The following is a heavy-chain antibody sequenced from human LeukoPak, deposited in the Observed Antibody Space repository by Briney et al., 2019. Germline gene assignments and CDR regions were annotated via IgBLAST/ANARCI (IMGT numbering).Heavy chain of an antibody. Sequence: PSETLSLTCTVSGGSISSGGYYWSWIRQHPGKGLEWIGYIYYSGSTSYNPSLKSRVTISVDTSKNQFSLKLSSVTAADTAVYYCARERPGYSYGYGDDAFDIWGQGTMVTVSS. CDR1: GGSISSGGYY. CDR3: ARERPGYSYGYGDDAFDI. CDR2: IYYSGST. V-gene: IGHV4-31*03. D-gene: IGHD5-18*01. J-gene: IGHJ3*02.